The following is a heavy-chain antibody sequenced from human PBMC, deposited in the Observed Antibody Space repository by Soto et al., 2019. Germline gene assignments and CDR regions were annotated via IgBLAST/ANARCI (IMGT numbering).Heavy chain of an antibody. D-gene: IGHD3-22*01. CDR2: IYPGDSDT. V-gene: IGHV5-51*01. CDR1: GYSFTSYW. Sequence: SGESLKISCKGSGYSFTSYWIGWVRQMPGKGLEWMGIIYPGDSDTRYSPSFQGQVTISADKSISTAYLQWSSLKASDTAMYYCARLPGYYDSSGYNPFYYGVDVWGQGTTVTASS. CDR3: ARLPGYYDSSGYNPFYYGVDV. J-gene: IGHJ6*02.